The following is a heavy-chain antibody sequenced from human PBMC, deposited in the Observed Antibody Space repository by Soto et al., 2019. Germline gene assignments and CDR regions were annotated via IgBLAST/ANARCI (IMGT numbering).Heavy chain of an antibody. D-gene: IGHD6-25*01. J-gene: IGHJ6*02. CDR3: ARDQPIQGAAINYGMDV. Sequence: QVQLVQSGAEVKKPGASVKVSCKASGYTFTSYGISWVRQAPGQGLEWMGWINAYNGNTNYAQKLQGRVTMTTDTSTSTAYMELRSLRSDDTAVYYCARDQPIQGAAINYGMDVWGQGTTVTVSS. V-gene: IGHV1-18*01. CDR2: INAYNGNT. CDR1: GYTFTSYG.